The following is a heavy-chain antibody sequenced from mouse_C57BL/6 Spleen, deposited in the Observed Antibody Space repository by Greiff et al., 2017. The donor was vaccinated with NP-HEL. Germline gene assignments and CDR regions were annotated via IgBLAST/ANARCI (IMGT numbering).Heavy chain of an antibody. V-gene: IGHV1-9*01. Sequence: QVQLQQSGAELMKPGASVKLSCKATGYTFTGYWIEWVKQRPGHGLEWIGELLPGSGSTNYNEKFKGKATFTADTSSNTAYMQLSSLTTEDSAIYYCAKVYYYGSSWEINYFDYWGQGTTLTVSS. CDR1: GYTFTGYW. J-gene: IGHJ2*01. CDR3: AKVYYYGSSWEINYFDY. CDR2: LLPGSGST. D-gene: IGHD1-1*01.